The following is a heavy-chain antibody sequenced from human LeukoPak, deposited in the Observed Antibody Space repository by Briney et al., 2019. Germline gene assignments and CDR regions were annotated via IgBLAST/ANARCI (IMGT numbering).Heavy chain of an antibody. CDR2: INPNSGGK. J-gene: IGHJ4*02. CDR3: ARSTYSSSSARLWSSSWHYFDY. Sequence: ASVKVSCKASGYTFTGYYMHWVRQAPGQGLEWMGWINPNSGGKNYAQNFQGRVTMTRDTSISTAYMELSRLRSDDTAVYYCARSTYSSSSARLWSSSWHYFDYWGQGTLVTVSS. D-gene: IGHD6-6*01. V-gene: IGHV1-2*02. CDR1: GYTFTGYY.